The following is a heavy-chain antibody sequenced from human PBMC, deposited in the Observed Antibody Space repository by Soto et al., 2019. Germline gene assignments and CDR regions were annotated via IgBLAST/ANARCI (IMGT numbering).Heavy chain of an antibody. Sequence: GASVKVSWKASGYTFTSYGISWGRQAPGQRLEWMGWISAYNGNTNYAQKLQGRVTMTTDTSTSTAYMELRSLRSDDTAVYYCARDGYSYGYYYYYGMDVWGQGTTVTVSS. J-gene: IGHJ6*02. D-gene: IGHD5-18*01. CDR2: ISAYNGNT. CDR3: ARDGYSYGYYYYYGMDV. CDR1: GYTFTSYG. V-gene: IGHV1-18*01.